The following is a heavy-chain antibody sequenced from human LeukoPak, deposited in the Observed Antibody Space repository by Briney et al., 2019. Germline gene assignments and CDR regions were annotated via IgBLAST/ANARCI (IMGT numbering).Heavy chain of an antibody. V-gene: IGHV4-4*02. D-gene: IGHD4-17*01. CDR1: GGSISSSNW. Sequence: SETLSLTCAVSGGSISSSNWWSWVRQPPGKGLEWIGEIYHSGSTNYNPSLKSRVTISVDTSKNQFSLKLSSVTAADTAVYYCARGAYGDPTSFDYWGQGTLVTVSS. J-gene: IGHJ4*02. CDR2: IYHSGST. CDR3: ARGAYGDPTSFDY.